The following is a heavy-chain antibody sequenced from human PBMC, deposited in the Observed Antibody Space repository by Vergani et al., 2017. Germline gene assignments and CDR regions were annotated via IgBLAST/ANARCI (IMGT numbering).Heavy chain of an antibody. D-gene: IGHD1-1*01. V-gene: IGHV5-51*01. Sequence: EVQLVQSGAEVKKPGESLKISCKGSGYNFTNYWIGWVRQMPEKGLEWMGIIYPGDSDTRYSPSFQGQVTISADKSISTAYVQWNTLKASDTAMYYCARQGYNWNDGGDYWGQGTLVTVSS. CDR2: IYPGDSDT. CDR1: GYNFTNYW. J-gene: IGHJ4*02. CDR3: ARQGYNWNDGGDY.